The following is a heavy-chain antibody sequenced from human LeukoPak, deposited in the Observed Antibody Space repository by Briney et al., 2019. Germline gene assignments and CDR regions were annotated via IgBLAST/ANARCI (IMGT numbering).Heavy chain of an antibody. J-gene: IGHJ4*02. Sequence: ESLKISCKGSGYSFTSYWIGWVRQMPGKGLEWMGIIYPGDSDTRYSPSFQGQVTISADKSISTAYLQWSSLKASDTAMYYCARHAVVGYCSSTSCSSWVDYWAREPWSPSPQ. CDR1: GYSFTSYW. CDR3: ARHAVVGYCSSTSCSSWVDY. D-gene: IGHD2-2*01. V-gene: IGHV5-51*01. CDR2: IYPGDSDT.